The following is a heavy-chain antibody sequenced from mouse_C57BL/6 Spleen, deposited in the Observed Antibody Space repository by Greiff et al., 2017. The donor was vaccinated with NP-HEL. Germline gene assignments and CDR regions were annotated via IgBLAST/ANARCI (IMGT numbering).Heavy chain of an antibody. CDR3: ARDLAGSFAY. D-gene: IGHD1-1*01. Sequence: EVQLVESGGGLVKPGGSLKLSCAASGFTFSSYAMSWVRQTPEQRLEWVATISDGGSYTYYPNNVKGRFTISRDNAKNNLYLQMSHLKSEDTAMYYCARDLAGSFAYWGQGTLVTVSA. J-gene: IGHJ3*01. V-gene: IGHV5-4*01. CDR1: GFTFSSYA. CDR2: ISDGGSYT.